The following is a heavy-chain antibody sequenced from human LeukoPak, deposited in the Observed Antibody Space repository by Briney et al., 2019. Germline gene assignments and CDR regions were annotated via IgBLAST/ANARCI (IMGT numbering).Heavy chain of an antibody. CDR3: TRAPYYYDSSGYSQGGYYYYYMDV. D-gene: IGHD3-22*01. CDR2: IIPIFGTA. Sequence: SVKVSCKASGGTFSSYAISWVRQAPGQGLEWMGGIIPIFGTANYAQKFQGRVTITTDESTSTAYMELSSLRSEDTAVYYCTRAPYYYDSSGYSQGGYYYYYMDVWGKGTTVTVSS. J-gene: IGHJ6*03. CDR1: GGTFSSYA. V-gene: IGHV1-69*05.